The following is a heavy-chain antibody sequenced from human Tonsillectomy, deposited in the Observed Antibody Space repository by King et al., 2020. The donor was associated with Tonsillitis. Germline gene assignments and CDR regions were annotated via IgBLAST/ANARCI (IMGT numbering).Heavy chain of an antibody. CDR2: IWYDGSNI. J-gene: IGHJ3*02. V-gene: IGHV3-33*01. D-gene: IGHD1-26*01. CDR1: GFAFRSYG. CDR3: ARESGSHRWAVDI. Sequence: VQLVESGGGVVQPGRSLRLSCSASGFAFRSYGRHWVRPASGKGLERLAVIWYDGSNIYYADSGKGRFTISRDNSKNMLYLQMNSLRAEDTAVYYCARESGSHRWAVDIWGQGTMVSVSS.